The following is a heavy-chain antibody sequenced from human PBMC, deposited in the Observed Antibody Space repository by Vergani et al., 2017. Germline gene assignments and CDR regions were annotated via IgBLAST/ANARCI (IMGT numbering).Heavy chain of an antibody. J-gene: IGHJ1*01. D-gene: IGHD4-17*01. CDR2: ISGSGGST. V-gene: IGHV3-23*01. CDR1: GFTFSSYA. Sequence: EVQLLESGGGLVQPGGSLRLSCAASGFTFSSYAMSWVRQAPGKGLEWVSAISGSGGSTYYADSVKGRFTISRDNSKNTLYLQMNSLRAEYTAVYYCAKDTGGMSGDYVSFQHWGQGTLVTVSS. CDR3: AKDTGGMSGDYVSFQH.